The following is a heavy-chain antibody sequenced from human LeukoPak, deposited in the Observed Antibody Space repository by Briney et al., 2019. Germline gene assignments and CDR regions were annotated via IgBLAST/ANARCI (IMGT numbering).Heavy chain of an antibody. CDR3: ARRQLYSGLGYYYYMDV. D-gene: IGHD2-15*01. CDR2: ISGSGGKP. CDR1: GVTLSNYG. J-gene: IGHJ6*03. Sequence: QSGGSLRLSCAVSGVTLSNYGMSWVRQAPGKGLEWVAGISGSGGKPNYADSVKGRFTISRDNAKNTLYLQMNSLRAEDTAVYYCARRQLYSGLGYYYYMDVWGKGTTVTVSS. V-gene: IGHV3-23*01.